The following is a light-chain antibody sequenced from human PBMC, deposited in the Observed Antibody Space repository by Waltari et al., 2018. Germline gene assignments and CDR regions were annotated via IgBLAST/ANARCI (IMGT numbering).Light chain of an antibody. CDR3: QSADPTGISWV. CDR1: ALPKQY. CDR2: KDS. J-gene: IGLJ3*02. Sequence: SYELTQPPSVSVSPGQTARITCPGDALPKQYAYWYQQKAGQAPVQVIYKDSGRPSEIPERFSGSTSGTTVTLTISGVQAEDEADYYCQSADPTGISWVFGGGTKLTVL. V-gene: IGLV3-25*03.